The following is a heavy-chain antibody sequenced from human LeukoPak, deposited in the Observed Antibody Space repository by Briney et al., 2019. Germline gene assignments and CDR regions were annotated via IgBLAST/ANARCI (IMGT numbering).Heavy chain of an antibody. D-gene: IGHD6-13*01. J-gene: IGHJ4*02. V-gene: IGHV4-39*07. CDR1: GGSISSGGYY. CDR2: IYNSGYT. CDR3: ARGYSSSWYVFHY. Sequence: SQTLSLTCTVSGGSISSGGYYWSWIRQPPGKGLEWIASIYNSGYTYYNPSLKSRVTISVDTSKNQFSLKLSSVTAADTAIYYCARGYSSSWYVFHYWGQGTLVTVSS.